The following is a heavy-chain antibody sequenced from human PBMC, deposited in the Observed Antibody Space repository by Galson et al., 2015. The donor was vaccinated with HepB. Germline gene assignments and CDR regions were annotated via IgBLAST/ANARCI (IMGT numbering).Heavy chain of an antibody. CDR1: GFTFSSYS. J-gene: IGHJ3*02. V-gene: IGHV3-21*01. Sequence: SLRLSCAASGFTFSSYSMNWVRQAPGKGLEWVSSISSSSSYIYYADSVKGRFTISRDNAKNSLYLQMNSLRAEDTAVYYCARGAMIVVYDAFDIWGQGTMVTVSS. CDR3: ARGAMIVVYDAFDI. D-gene: IGHD3-22*01. CDR2: ISSSSSYI.